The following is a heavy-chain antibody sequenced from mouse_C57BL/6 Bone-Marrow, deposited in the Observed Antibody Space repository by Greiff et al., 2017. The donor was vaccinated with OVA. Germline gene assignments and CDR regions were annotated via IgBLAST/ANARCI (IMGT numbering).Heavy chain of an antibody. CDR3: AREGMVRWYFEY. J-gene: IGHJ1*03. Sequence: QVQLQQPGAELVKPGASVKLSCKASGYTFTSYWLHWVKQRPGPGLEWIGRIYPNSGGTKYNEKFKSKATLTVDQPSSTAYLQLSSLTSEDSAVYDCAREGMVRWYFEYWGTVTTLTVSS. CDR1: GYTFTSYW. V-gene: IGHV1-72*01. D-gene: IGHD2-1*01. CDR2: IYPNSGGT.